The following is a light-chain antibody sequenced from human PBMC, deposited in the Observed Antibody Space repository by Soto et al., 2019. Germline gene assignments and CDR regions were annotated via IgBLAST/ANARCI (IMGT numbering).Light chain of an antibody. Sequence: DIQMTQSPSSLSASVGDRVTITCRASQSISSYLNWYQQKPGKAPKLLIYAASSLQSGVPSRFSGSGSGTDFTLTISSLQPEEFATYYCQQSYSTPVFGQGTKLEI. V-gene: IGKV1-39*01. CDR3: QQSYSTPV. CDR1: QSISSY. CDR2: AAS. J-gene: IGKJ2*01.